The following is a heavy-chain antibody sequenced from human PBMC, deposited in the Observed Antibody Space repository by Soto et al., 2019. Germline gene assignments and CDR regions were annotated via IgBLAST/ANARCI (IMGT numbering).Heavy chain of an antibody. CDR3: ARTSHSNYGYFDY. Sequence: SVKVSCKASGGTFSSYAISWVRRAPGQGLEWMGGIIPIFGTANYAQKFQGRVTITADESTSTAYMELSSLRSEDTAVYYCARTSHSNYGYFDYWGQGTLVTVSS. J-gene: IGHJ4*02. CDR1: GGTFSSYA. V-gene: IGHV1-69*13. D-gene: IGHD4-4*01. CDR2: IIPIFGTA.